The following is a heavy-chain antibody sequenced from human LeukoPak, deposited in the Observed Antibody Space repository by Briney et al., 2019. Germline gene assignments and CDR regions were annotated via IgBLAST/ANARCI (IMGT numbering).Heavy chain of an antibody. CDR2: INPNRGGT. J-gene: IGHJ4*02. Sequence: ASVKVSCTASGYTFAGYYMHWVRQAPGHGLEGMGWINPNRGGTHYAQKFQGWVTMTRQTSISTAYMELSRLRSDDTAVYYCARGTEYSSSWFDYWGQGTLVTVSS. CDR1: GYTFAGYY. V-gene: IGHV1-2*04. D-gene: IGHD6-13*01. CDR3: ARGTEYSSSWFDY.